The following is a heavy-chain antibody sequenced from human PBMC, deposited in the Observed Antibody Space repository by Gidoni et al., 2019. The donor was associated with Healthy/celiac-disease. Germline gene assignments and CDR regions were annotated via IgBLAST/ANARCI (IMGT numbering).Heavy chain of an antibody. D-gene: IGHD6-13*01. CDR2: IKQDGSEK. V-gene: IGHV3-7*01. CDR1: GFTFSSYW. CDR3: ARDLYSSSWTPGYYYYYGMDV. Sequence: EVQLVESGGGLVQPGGSLRLSCAASGFTFSSYWMSWVRQAPGKGLEWVANIKQDGSEKYYVDSVKGRFTISRDNAKNSLYLQMNSLRAEDTAVYYCARDLYSSSWTPGYYYYYGMDVWGQGTTVTVSS. J-gene: IGHJ6*02.